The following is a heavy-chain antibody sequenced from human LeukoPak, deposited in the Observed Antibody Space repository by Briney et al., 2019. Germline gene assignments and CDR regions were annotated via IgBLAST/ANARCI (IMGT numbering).Heavy chain of an antibody. CDR2: ISSSSSYI. V-gene: IGHV3-21*01. CDR3: ARDSEDIVVVPAASYGVGP. D-gene: IGHD2-2*01. CDR1: GFSFSDYN. Sequence: GGSLRLSCAASGFSFSDYNMNWVRQAPGKGLEWVSSISSSSSYIYYADSVKGRFTISRDNAKNSLYLQMNSLRAEDTAVCYCARDSEDIVVVPAASYGVGPWGQGTLVTVSS. J-gene: IGHJ5*02.